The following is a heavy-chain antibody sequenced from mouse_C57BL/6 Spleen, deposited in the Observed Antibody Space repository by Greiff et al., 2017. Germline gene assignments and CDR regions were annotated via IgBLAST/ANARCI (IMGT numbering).Heavy chain of an antibody. J-gene: IGHJ2*01. CDR1: GFTFSDYY. V-gene: IGHV5-16*01. CDR2: INYDGSST. CDR3: ARVGITYYFDY. Sequence: EVNVVESEGGLVQPGSSMKLSCTASGFTFSDYYMAWVRQVPEKGLEWVANINYDGSSTYYLDSLKSRFIISRDNAKNILYLQMSSLKSEDTATYYCARVGITYYFDYWGQGTTLTVSS. D-gene: IGHD2-4*01.